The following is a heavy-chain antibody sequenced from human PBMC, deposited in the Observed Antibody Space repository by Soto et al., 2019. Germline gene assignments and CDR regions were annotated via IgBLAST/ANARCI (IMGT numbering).Heavy chain of an antibody. CDR2: INAGNGNT. J-gene: IGHJ4*02. D-gene: IGHD3-22*01. V-gene: IGHV1-3*01. CDR3: ARSIVVVTSFDY. Sequence: ASVKVSCKASGYTFTSYAMHWVRQAPGQRLEWMGWINAGNGNTKYSQKFQGRVTITRDTSASTAYMEPSSLRSEDTAVYYCARSIVVVTSFDYWGQGTLVTVSS. CDR1: GYTFTSYA.